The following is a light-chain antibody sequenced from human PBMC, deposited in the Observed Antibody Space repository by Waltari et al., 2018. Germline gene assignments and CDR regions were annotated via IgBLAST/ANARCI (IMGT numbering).Light chain of an antibody. J-gene: IGKJ3*01. CDR3: QQYGSSQFT. CDR2: GAS. CDR1: QSVSSSY. V-gene: IGKV3-20*01. Sequence: EIVLTQSPGTLSLSPGERATLSCRASQSVSSSYLAGYQQKPGQAPRLLIYGASSRPTGIPDRFSGSGSGTDFTLTISRLEPEDFAVYYCQQYGSSQFTFGPGTKVDIK.